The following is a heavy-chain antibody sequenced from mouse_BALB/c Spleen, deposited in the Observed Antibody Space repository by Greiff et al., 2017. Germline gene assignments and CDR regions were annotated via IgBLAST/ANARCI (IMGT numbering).Heavy chain of an antibody. CDR3: TEITTVVGDYAMDY. D-gene: IGHD1-1*01. Sequence: EVQLQQSGTVLARPGASVKMSCKASGYTFTSYWMHWVKQRPGQGLEWIGAIYPGNSDTSYNQKFKGKAKLTAVTSTSTAYMELSSLTNEDSAVYYCTEITTVVGDYAMDYWGQGTSVTVSS. V-gene: IGHV1-5*01. CDR2: IYPGNSDT. CDR1: GYTFTSYW. J-gene: IGHJ4*01.